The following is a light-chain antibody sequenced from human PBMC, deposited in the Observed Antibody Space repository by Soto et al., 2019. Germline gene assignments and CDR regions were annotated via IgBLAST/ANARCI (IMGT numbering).Light chain of an antibody. CDR2: LGS. V-gene: IGKV2-28*01. J-gene: IGKJ1*01. CDR3: MQALQTPRT. Sequence: DIVMTQSPLSLPVTPGEPASISCRSSQSLLHSNGYNYLDWYLQKPGQSPQLLIYLGSNRVSGVPDRFSGSGSGTDFTLKISRVEAEDVGVYYCMQALQTPRTFGQGTKV. CDR1: QSLLHSNGYNY.